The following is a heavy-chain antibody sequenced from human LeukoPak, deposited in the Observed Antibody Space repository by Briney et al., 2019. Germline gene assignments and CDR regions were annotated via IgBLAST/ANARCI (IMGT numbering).Heavy chain of an antibody. J-gene: IGHJ4*02. CDR3: ARGQWLVPTGDY. D-gene: IGHD6-19*01. CDR1: GGSISSGGYS. V-gene: IGHV4-34*01. Sequence: PSETLSLTCAVSGGSISSGGYSWSWIRQPPGKGLEWIGEINHSGSTNYNPSLKSRVTISVDTSKNQFSLKLSSVTAADTAVYYCARGQWLVPTGDYWGQGTLVTVSS. CDR2: INHSGST.